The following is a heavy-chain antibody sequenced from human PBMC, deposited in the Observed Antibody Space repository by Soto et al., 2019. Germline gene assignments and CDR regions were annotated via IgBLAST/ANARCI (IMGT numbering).Heavy chain of an antibody. J-gene: IGHJ6*02. Sequence: VQLLQSGGEVRKPGASVKVSCKTSGYTFTNYAINWVRQAPGQGLQWMGWISVYSGDTKYAQRFQDRLTVTTDPSTNTASMELGGLRADDPAVYYCAGGGRAFSVFGGNMDVWGQGTTVTVSS. D-gene: IGHD3-3*01. CDR2: ISVYSGDT. V-gene: IGHV1-18*01. CDR1: GYTFTNYA. CDR3: AGGGRAFSVFGGNMDV.